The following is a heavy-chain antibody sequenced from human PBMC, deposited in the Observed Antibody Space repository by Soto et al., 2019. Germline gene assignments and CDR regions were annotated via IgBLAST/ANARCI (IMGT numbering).Heavy chain of an antibody. CDR2: LIPIFNST. V-gene: IGHV1-69*06. CDR1: GSRFSNYV. D-gene: IGHD2-2*02. J-gene: IGHJ4*02. Sequence: QVQLVQSGAEVKTPGSSLKVSCKVSGSRFSNYVISWVRQAPGHGLEWLGRLIPIFNSTKYAQNFQGRVTITADKSTSTASLELSSPISDDTAVYYCAREGRGKKAGYNGLVSLGYWGQGTLVTVSS. CDR3: AREGRGKKAGYNGLVSLGY.